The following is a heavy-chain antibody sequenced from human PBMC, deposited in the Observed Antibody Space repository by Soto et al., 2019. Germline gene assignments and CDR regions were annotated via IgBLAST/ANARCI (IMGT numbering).Heavy chain of an antibody. CDR1: GGSISSSSYY. D-gene: IGHD6-13*01. CDR3: ARGQTHRDSGWGYLAAAVPMYYFDY. V-gene: IGHV4-39*01. CDR2: IYYSGST. J-gene: IGHJ4*02. Sequence: QLQLQESGPGLVKPSETLSLTCTVSGGSISSSSYYWGWIRQPPGKGLEWIGSIYYSGSTYYNPSIKSRVTISVDTSKNQFSLKLSSVTAADTAVYYCARGQTHRDSGWGYLAAAVPMYYFDYWGQGTLVTVSS.